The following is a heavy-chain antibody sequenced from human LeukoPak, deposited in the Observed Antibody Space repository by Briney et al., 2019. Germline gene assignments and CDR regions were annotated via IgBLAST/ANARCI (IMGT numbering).Heavy chain of an antibody. J-gene: IGHJ4*02. CDR3: ARDAGLGYYDSSGYYLDY. V-gene: IGHV3-21*01. Sequence: GGSLRLSCAASGFTFSSYSMNWVRQAPGKGLEWVSSISSTSGYIYYADSVKGRFTISRDNAKNSLYLQMNSLRAEDTAVYYRARDAGLGYYDSSGYYLDYWGQGTLVTVSS. D-gene: IGHD3-22*01. CDR1: GFTFSSYS. CDR2: ISSTSGYI.